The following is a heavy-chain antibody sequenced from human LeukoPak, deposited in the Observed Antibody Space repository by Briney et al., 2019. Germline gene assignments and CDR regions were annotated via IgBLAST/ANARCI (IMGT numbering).Heavy chain of an antibody. CDR3: VRSTSPPQFDY. CDR1: GFNFDTYP. V-gene: IGHV3-21*01. CDR2: MNSGSHYK. J-gene: IGHJ4*02. Sequence: GGSLRLSCTASGFNFDTYPMNWVRQAPGKGLEWVSSMNSGSHYKEYAHSVKGRFIISRDNAKNSLYLQMNSLRAGDTAVYYCVRSTSPPQFDYWGQGILVSVSS. D-gene: IGHD2-2*01.